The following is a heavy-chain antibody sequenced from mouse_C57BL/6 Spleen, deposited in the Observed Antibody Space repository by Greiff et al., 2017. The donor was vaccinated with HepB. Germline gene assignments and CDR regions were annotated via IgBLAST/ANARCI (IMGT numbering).Heavy chain of an antibody. CDR3: ELTGTWAWFAY. Sequence: EVQRVESGAELVRPGASVKLSCTASGFNIKDYYMHWVKQRPEQGLEWIGRIDPEDGDTEYAPKFQGKATMTADTSSNTAYLQLSSLTSEDTAVYYCELTGTWAWFAYWGQGTLVTVSA. J-gene: IGHJ3*01. V-gene: IGHV14-1*01. D-gene: IGHD4-1*01. CDR2: IDPEDGDT. CDR1: GFNIKDYY.